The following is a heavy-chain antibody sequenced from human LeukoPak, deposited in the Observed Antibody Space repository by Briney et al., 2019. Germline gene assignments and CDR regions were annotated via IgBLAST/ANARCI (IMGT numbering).Heavy chain of an antibody. D-gene: IGHD3-16*01. CDR2: ITNNQGKT. Sequence: GGSLRLSCAASGFAVSSRAMSWVRQAPGKGLEWVCSITNNQGKTYYAYAVMGRLTISRDSSENTVSLQMNNLRVEDTGLYFCAKDHPSYGWPAFDSWGQGTLITVSS. J-gene: IGHJ4*02. V-gene: IGHV3-23*01. CDR3: AKDHPSYGWPAFDS. CDR1: GFAVSSRA.